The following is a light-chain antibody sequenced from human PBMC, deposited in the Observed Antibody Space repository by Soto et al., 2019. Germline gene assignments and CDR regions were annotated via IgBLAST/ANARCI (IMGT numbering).Light chain of an antibody. V-gene: IGKV3-11*01. CDR2: DVS. CDR1: QSVGRY. J-gene: IGKJ4*01. CDR3: QQRADWPLT. Sequence: EIVLTQAPATLYLSPGERATLSGRASQSVGRYLAWYQQKAGQPPTLLIFDVSSRNTGSPARFSGSGSGTDFTPTISSLDPEDYAVYYCQQRADWPLTFGGGTKVDI.